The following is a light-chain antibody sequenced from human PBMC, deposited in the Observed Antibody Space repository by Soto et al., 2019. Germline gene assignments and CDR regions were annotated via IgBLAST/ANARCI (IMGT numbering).Light chain of an antibody. V-gene: IGKV1-27*01. CDR2: SAS. Sequence: IQMTQSPSSLSASVGDRVTITCRASQGINNYLAWYQQKPGKVPKLLIYSASTLQSGVPSRFSASGYGTDFTLIISSLQPEDVAIYYCQRYSSVPRTFGQGTKVEIK. CDR1: QGINNY. J-gene: IGKJ1*01. CDR3: QRYSSVPRT.